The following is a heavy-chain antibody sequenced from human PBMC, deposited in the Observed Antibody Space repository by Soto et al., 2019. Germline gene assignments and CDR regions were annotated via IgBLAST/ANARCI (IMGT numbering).Heavy chain of an antibody. CDR2: IIPIFGTT. Sequence: VQLVQSGAEVKKPGSSVKVSCKASGGTFSSYAISWVRQAPGQGLEWMGGIIPIFGTTNYAQKFQGRVTLTADESTSTAYMELSGLRSEDTAVYYCARGVYSSRWYEWAVNTRYYGMDVWGQGTTVTVSS. D-gene: IGHD6-13*01. J-gene: IGHJ6*02. CDR1: GGTFSSYA. V-gene: IGHV1-69*01. CDR3: ARGVYSSRWYEWAVNTRYYGMDV.